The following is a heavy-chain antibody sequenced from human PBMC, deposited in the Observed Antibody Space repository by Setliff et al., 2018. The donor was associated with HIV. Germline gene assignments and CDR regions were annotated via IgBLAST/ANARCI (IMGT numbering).Heavy chain of an antibody. V-gene: IGHV1-69*05. CDR2: IIPATGAI. Sequence: RASVKVSCKAPGGSFSYFAIAWVRQAPGQGLEWIGAIIPATGAINYAQTLQGRVTLTTDKSTGTAYMELSSLTSEDSAVYYCASKLWDGDYGLLDDWGQGTLVTVSS. CDR3: ASKLWDGDYGLLDD. D-gene: IGHD4-17*01. J-gene: IGHJ4*02. CDR1: GGSFSYFA.